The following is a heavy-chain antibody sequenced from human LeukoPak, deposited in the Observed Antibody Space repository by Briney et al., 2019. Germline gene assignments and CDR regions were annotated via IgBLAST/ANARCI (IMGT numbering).Heavy chain of an antibody. CDR2: IYSSGSA. CDR3: AYEVTMVRGVMFRYGMDV. J-gene: IGHJ6*02. V-gene: IGHV4-59*12. D-gene: IGHD3-10*01. CDR1: GSSINNNF. Sequence: SETLSLTCTVSGSSINNNFWTWIRQPPGKGLEWIGYIYSSGSANYNPSIKSRVIISGDTSKNQISLKLSSVTAADTAVYYCAYEVTMVRGVMFRYGMDVWGQGTTVTVSS.